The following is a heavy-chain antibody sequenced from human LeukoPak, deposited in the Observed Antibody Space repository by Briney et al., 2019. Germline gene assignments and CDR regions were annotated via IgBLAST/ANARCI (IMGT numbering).Heavy chain of an antibody. CDR3: ARHRGGSYLIPAFDI. V-gene: IGHV4-59*08. CDR2: IYYSGST. Sequence: KPSETLSLTCTVPGGSISSYYWSWIRQPPGKGLEWIGYIYYSGSTNYNPSLKSRVTISVDTSKNQFSLKLSSVTAADTAVYYCARHRGGSYLIPAFDIWGQGTMVTVSS. J-gene: IGHJ3*02. D-gene: IGHD1-26*01. CDR1: GGSISSYY.